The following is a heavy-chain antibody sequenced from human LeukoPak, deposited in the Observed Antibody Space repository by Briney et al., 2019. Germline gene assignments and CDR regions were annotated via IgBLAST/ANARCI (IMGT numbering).Heavy chain of an antibody. CDR1: GGSFSGYY. J-gene: IGHJ4*02. CDR2: INHSGST. CDR3: ARKGGSYLFAY. D-gene: IGHD1-26*01. Sequence: PSETLSLTCAVYGGSFSGYYWSWIRQPPGKGLEWIGEINHSGSTNYNPSLKSRVTISVDTSKNQFSLKLSSVTAADTAVYYCARKGGSYLFAYWGQGTLVTVSS. V-gene: IGHV4-34*01.